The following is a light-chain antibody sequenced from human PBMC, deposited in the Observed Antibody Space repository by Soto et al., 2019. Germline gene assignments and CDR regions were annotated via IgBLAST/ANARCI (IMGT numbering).Light chain of an antibody. Sequence: EIVMTQSPATLSVSAGERATLSCRASQSVISNSAWYQQKPGQAPRLLIYGASTRATGIPARFSGSGSGTEFTLTISSLQSEDFAVYYCQQYNNWPITFGGGTKVDI. CDR1: QSVISN. CDR2: GAS. J-gene: IGKJ4*01. V-gene: IGKV3-15*01. CDR3: QQYNNWPIT.